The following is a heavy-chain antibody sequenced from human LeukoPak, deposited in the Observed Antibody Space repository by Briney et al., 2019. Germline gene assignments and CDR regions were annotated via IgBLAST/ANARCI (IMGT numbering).Heavy chain of an antibody. CDR1: GFTVSSNY. Sequence: GGSLRLSCAASGFTVSSNYMSWVRQAPGKGLEWVSVIYSGGSTYYADSVKGRFTISRDNAKNSLFLQMNSLRAEDTAVYYCARDQGYYDSSGFVDYWGQGTLVTVSS. CDR3: ARDQGYYDSSGFVDY. D-gene: IGHD3-22*01. CDR2: IYSGGST. V-gene: IGHV3-53*01. J-gene: IGHJ4*02.